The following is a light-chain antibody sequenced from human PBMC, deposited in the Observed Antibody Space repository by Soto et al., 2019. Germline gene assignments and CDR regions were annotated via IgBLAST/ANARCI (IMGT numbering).Light chain of an antibody. Sequence: AIRMTQSPSSFSASTGDRVTITCRASQGISSYLAWYQQKPGKAPKLLIYAASTLQSGVPSRFSGSGSGTYLTITISCLQSEDFATYYCQQYYSYPLAFGTGFKVDIK. CDR3: QQYYSYPLA. CDR1: QGISSY. J-gene: IGKJ3*01. V-gene: IGKV1-8*01. CDR2: AAS.